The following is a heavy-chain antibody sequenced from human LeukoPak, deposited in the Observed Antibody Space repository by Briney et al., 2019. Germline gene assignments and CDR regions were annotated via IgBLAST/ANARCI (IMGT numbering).Heavy chain of an antibody. V-gene: IGHV1-8*01. J-gene: IGHJ4*02. CDR3: ARGSAERAFYDYVWGSYRYTIWPYFDY. CDR1: GYTFTSYD. D-gene: IGHD3-16*02. CDR2: MNPNSGNT. Sequence: ASVKVSCKASGYTFTSYDINWVRQATGQGLEWMGWMNPNSGNTGYAQKFQGRVTMTRNTSISTAYMELSSLRSEDTAVYYCARGSAERAFYDYVWGSYRYTIWPYFDYWGQGTLVTVSS.